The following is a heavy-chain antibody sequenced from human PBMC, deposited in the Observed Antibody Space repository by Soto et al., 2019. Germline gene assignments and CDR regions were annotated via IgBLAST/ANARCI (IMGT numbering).Heavy chain of an antibody. V-gene: IGHV3-23*01. CDR3: ARVAPEYSRTTRRFDF. J-gene: IGHJ4*02. CDR1: GFTFGIYA. Sequence: PVGSLRLSCAASGFTFGIYAMSCVRHSPGKGLEWVSSISGSGGSIYYAHSVKGRFTISRDKTKNTLDLQMNSLRAEDTAVYHCARVAPEYSRTTRRFDFGGQGNLVT. D-gene: IGHD6-13*01. CDR2: ISGSGGSI.